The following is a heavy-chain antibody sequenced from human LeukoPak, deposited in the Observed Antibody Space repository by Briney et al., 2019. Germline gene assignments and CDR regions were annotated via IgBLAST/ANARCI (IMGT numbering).Heavy chain of an antibody. Sequence: GASVKVSCKASGYTFTNYYMHWVRQAPGQGLEWMGWINPNSGDTNYAQKFQGRVTMTRDTSISTAYLDLSRLISDDTAVYYCARTSGRITVIVEARGTYYFDYSGQGTLVTVSS. V-gene: IGHV1-2*02. D-gene: IGHD3-22*01. J-gene: IGHJ4*02. CDR3: ARTSGRITVIVEARGTYYFDY. CDR1: GYTFTNYY. CDR2: INPNSGDT.